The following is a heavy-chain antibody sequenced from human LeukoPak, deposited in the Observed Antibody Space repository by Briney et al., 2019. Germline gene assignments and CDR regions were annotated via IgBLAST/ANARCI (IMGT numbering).Heavy chain of an antibody. D-gene: IGHD2/OR15-2a*01. CDR2: MWYDGSNK. J-gene: IGHJ6*04. V-gene: IGHV3-33*08. CDR3: ARDPEYYYYGMDV. Sequence: GGSLRLSCAGSGFTFVSYWMTWVRQAPGKGLEWVAVMWYDGSNKYYTDSVKGRFTVSRDNSKNTLYLQMNSLRAEDTAVYYCARDPEYYYYGMDVWGEGTTVTVSS. CDR1: GFTFVSYW.